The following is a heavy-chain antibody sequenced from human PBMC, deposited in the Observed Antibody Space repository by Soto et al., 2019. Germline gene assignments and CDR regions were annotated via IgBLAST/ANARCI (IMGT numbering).Heavy chain of an antibody. Sequence: QVQLVQSGAEVKKPGASVKVSCKASGYTFITYGINWVRQAPGQGLEWMAWISAYNGNTYYAQNFXGXVXXTTDTSTSTAYMELRSLRSDDTAIYYCARGTYKDFWGQGTLVTVSS. CDR1: GYTFITYG. CDR3: ARGTYKDF. CDR2: ISAYNGNT. V-gene: IGHV1-18*01. D-gene: IGHD1-1*01. J-gene: IGHJ4*02.